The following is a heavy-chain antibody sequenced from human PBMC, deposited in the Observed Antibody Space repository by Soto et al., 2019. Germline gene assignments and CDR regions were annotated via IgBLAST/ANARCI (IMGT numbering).Heavy chain of an antibody. CDR1: GYTFTSYG. CDR2: ISAYNGNT. D-gene: IGHD3-3*01. V-gene: IGHV1-18*01. Sequence: ASVKVSCKASGYTFTSYGISWVRQAPGQGLEWMGWISAYNGNTNYAQKLQGRVTMTTDTSTSTAYMELRSLRSDDTAVYYCARGSRIFRVVMNFDYWGQGTLVTVPQ. CDR3: ARGSRIFRVVMNFDY. J-gene: IGHJ4*02.